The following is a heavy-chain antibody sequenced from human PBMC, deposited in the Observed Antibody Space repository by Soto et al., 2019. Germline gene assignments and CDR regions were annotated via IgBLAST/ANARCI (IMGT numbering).Heavy chain of an antibody. CDR3: ARSVFP. CDR1: GTSITSYY. J-gene: IGHJ5*02. Sequence: SETLSLTCSVSGTSITSYYWTWIRQPPGKGLEWIGYIYYTGITKYNPSLKSRVTISIDTSNNQFSLKLSSVTAADTAVYYCARSVFPWGQGTLVTVSS. CDR2: IYYTGIT. V-gene: IGHV4-59*08.